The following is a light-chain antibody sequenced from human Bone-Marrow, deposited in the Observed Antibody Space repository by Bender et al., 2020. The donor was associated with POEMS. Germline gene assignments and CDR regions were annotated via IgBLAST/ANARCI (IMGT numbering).Light chain of an antibody. J-gene: IGLJ3*02. Sequence: SYGLTQPPSVSVSPGHTANITCSGDQLGDQYASWYQLKPVQSPVLVIYEDNKRPSGIPERFSGSNSGNIATLTISGTQALDEADYYCQAWDSGTAVFGGGTRLTVL. CDR3: QAWDSGTAV. V-gene: IGLV3-1*01. CDR1: QLGDQY. CDR2: EDN.